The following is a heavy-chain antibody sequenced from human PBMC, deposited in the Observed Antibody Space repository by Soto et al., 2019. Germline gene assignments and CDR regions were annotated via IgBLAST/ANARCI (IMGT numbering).Heavy chain of an antibody. CDR3: ARDLALAGNY. J-gene: IGHJ4*02. CDR1: GFTFSSYA. Sequence: GGSLRLSCAASGFTFSSYAMNWVRQTQEKGLEWVSSISSTSSYTHYSDSVKGRFTISRDNANNSLFLQMNSLRAEGTATYYCARDLALAGNYWGQGVLVTVSS. V-gene: IGHV3-21*01. CDR2: ISSTSSYT. D-gene: IGHD6-19*01.